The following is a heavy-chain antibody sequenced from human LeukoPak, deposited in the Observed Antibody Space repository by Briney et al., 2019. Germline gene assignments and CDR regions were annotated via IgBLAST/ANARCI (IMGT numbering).Heavy chain of an antibody. V-gene: IGHV1-69*13. J-gene: IGHJ3*02. CDR3: ARGHSRSWSDAFDI. CDR1: GGTFSSYA. D-gene: IGHD6-13*01. CDR2: IIPIFGTA. Sequence: SVKVSCKASGGTFSSYAISWVRQAPGQGLEWMGGIIPIFGTANYAQKFQGRVTITADESTSTAYMELRSLRSEETAVYYCARGHSRSWSDAFDIWGQGTMVTVSS.